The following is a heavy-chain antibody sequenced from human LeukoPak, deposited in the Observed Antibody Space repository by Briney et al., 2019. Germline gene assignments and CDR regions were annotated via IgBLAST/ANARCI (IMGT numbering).Heavy chain of an antibody. J-gene: IGHJ4*02. D-gene: IGHD3-22*01. Sequence: GGSLRLSCAASEFSLINAWMNWVRQAPGKGLEWVGRIKSKTDGGTTDYAAPVKGRFTISRDDSKNTLYLQMNSLKTEDTAVYYCSTTYYYDSSEGYWGQGTLVTVSS. CDR2: IKSKTDGGTT. V-gene: IGHV3-15*07. CDR3: STTYYYDSSEGY. CDR1: EFSLINAW.